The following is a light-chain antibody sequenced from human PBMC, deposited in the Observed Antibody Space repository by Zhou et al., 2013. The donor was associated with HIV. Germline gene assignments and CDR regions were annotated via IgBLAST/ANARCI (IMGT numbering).Light chain of an antibody. CDR1: HTVTSNY. J-gene: IGKJ4*01. CDR3: HLYGSSSALS. CDR2: GAS. V-gene: IGKV3-20*01. Sequence: EIVMTQSPATLSVSPGERATLSCRASHTVTSNYLAWYQHKPGQGPKVLIFGASTRANGIPDRFTGSGFGADFALTIDRLEPEDSAIYFCHLYGSSSALSFGGGTRVEI.